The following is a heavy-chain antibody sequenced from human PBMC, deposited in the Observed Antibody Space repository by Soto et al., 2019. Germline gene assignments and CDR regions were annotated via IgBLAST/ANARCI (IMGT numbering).Heavy chain of an antibody. CDR2: ISSSGETI. CDR1: GFNFNNYE. V-gene: IGHV3-48*03. D-gene: IGHD3-22*01. J-gene: IGHJ4*02. CDR3: AKGDIYYYDGSGLDY. Sequence: GGSLRLSCAASGFNFNNYEMNWVRQAPGKGLEWVSYISSSGETIFYADSVKGRFTISRDNDKNSVNLQLDSLRVEDTAVYYCAKGDIYYYDGSGLDYWGQGTLVTVSS.